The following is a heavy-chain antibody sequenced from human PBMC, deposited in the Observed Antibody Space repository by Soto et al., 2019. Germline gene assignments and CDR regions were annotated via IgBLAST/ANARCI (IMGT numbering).Heavy chain of an antibody. CDR3: TRVLGYTFEPGKTRYFVMDV. CDR1: GGTFSKDA. J-gene: IGHJ6*02. V-gene: IGHV1-69*01. CDR2: LIPDFGSP. D-gene: IGHD5-18*01. Sequence: QVQLVQSGAEVKKPGSSVTVSCKTPGGTFSKDAINWVRQAPGQGLEWMGLLIPDFGSPIYAQKFQGRIRIPADESTSTACMDLSSLRAEDTAVYYCTRVLGYTFEPGKTRYFVMDVWGQGNTVSVSS.